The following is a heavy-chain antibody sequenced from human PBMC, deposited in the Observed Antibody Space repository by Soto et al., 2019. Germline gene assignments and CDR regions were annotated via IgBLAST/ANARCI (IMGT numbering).Heavy chain of an antibody. V-gene: IGHV3-64*01. CDR3: VRVEAQTGTPGRDAFDI. CDR2: ISSNGRSI. J-gene: IGHJ3*02. CDR1: GFTFSVHS. Sequence: EVQLVESGGGLVQPGGSLRLSCVASGFTFSVHSMHWVRQAPGKGLEYVSAISSNGRSIYYANSVKGRFTISRDNSKNTLDLQMGSLRADDVAVDYCVRVEAQTGTPGRDAFDIWGKGTMVTVSS. D-gene: IGHD1-1*01.